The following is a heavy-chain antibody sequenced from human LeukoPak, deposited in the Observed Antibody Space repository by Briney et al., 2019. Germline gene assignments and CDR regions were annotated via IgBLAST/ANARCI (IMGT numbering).Heavy chain of an antibody. V-gene: IGHV1-69*04. Sequence: SVKASCKASGGTFSICAISWVRQAPGQGLEWMGRIIPILGIANYAQKFQGRVTITADKSTSTAYMELSSLRSEDTAVYYCASVSGAGTAYWGQGTLVTVSS. CDR2: IIPILGIA. J-gene: IGHJ4*02. CDR3: ASVSGAGTAY. CDR1: GGTFSICA. D-gene: IGHD6-13*01.